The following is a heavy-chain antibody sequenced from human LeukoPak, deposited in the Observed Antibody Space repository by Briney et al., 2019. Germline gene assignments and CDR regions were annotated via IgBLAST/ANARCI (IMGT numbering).Heavy chain of an antibody. CDR3: ARVTLDRDYDYYYYYMDV. D-gene: IGHD4-17*01. CDR2: IYYGGST. V-gene: IGHV4-59*01. J-gene: IGHJ6*03. Sequence: SETLSLTCTVSGGSISSYYWSWIRQPPGKGLEWIGYIYYGGSTNYNPSLKSRVTISVDTSKNQFSLKLSSVTAADTAVYYCARVTLDRDYDYYYYYMDVWGKGTTVTVSS. CDR1: GGSISSYY.